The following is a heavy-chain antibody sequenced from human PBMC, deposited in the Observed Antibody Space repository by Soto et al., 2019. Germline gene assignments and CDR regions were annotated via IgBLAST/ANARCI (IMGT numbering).Heavy chain of an antibody. J-gene: IGHJ6*02. Sequence: QVQLQESGPGLVKPSQTLSLTCTVSGGSISSGDYYWSWIRQPPGKGLEWIGYIYYSGSTYYNPSLNSRVTXXVXTXXNQFSRKLSSVTAADTAVYYCVRGKGSYYYYGMDVWGQGTTVTVSS. CDR3: VRGKGSYYYYGMDV. CDR2: IYYSGST. CDR1: GGSISSGDYY. V-gene: IGHV4-30-4*01.